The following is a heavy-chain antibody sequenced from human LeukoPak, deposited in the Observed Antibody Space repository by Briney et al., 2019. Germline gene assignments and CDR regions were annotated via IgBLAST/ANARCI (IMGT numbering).Heavy chain of an antibody. J-gene: IGHJ5*02. D-gene: IGHD7-27*01. V-gene: IGHV1-2*06. CDR3: APGPGWFDP. Sequence: GASVKVSCKASGYTFTGYYMHWVRQAPGQGLEWMGRINPNSGGTNYAQKFQGRVTMTRDTSISTAYMELSRLTSDDTAVYSGAPGPGWFDPWGQGTLVTVSS. CDR2: INPNSGGT. CDR1: GYTFTGYY.